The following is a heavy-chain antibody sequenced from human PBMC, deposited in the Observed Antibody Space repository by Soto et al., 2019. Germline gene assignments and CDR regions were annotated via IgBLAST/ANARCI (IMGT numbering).Heavy chain of an antibody. CDR2: ISGSGGST. CDR3: AKDQIYYDFWSGYFSPHGMDV. J-gene: IGHJ6*02. D-gene: IGHD3-3*01. CDR1: GFTFSSYA. V-gene: IGHV3-23*01. Sequence: GGSLRLSCAASGFTFSSYAMSWVRQAPGKGLEWVSAISGSGGSTYYADSVKGRFTISRDNSKNTLYLQMNSLRAEDTAVYYCAKDQIYYDFWSGYFSPHGMDVWGQGTTVTVSS.